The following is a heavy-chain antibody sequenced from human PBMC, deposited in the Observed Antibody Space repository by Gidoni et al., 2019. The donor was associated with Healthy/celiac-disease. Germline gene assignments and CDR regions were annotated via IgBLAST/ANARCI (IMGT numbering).Heavy chain of an antibody. CDR2: IYYSGST. J-gene: IGHJ4*02. CDR3: ARRNVYFDY. V-gene: IGHV4-59*01. Sequence: QVQLQESGPGLVKPSETLSLTCTVSGGSISSYYWSWIRQPPGKGLEWIGYIYYSGSTNYNPSLKSRVTISVDTSKNQFSLKLSSVTAADTAVYYCARRNVYFDYWGQGTLVTVSS. CDR1: GGSISSYY.